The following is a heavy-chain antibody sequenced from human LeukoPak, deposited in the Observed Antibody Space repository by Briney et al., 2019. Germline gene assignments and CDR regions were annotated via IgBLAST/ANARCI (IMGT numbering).Heavy chain of an antibody. J-gene: IGHJ4*02. Sequence: ASVKVSCKAPGGTFTNYAISWVRQAPGQGLEWMGGIIPMYGTPSYAQNFQGKVTITTDESTSTSYLELNSLRSEDTAVYYCARPDKAAQYGPFDYWGQGTLVIVSS. CDR2: IIPMYGTP. D-gene: IGHD6-6*01. CDR3: ARPDKAAQYGPFDY. V-gene: IGHV1-69*05. CDR1: GGTFTNYA.